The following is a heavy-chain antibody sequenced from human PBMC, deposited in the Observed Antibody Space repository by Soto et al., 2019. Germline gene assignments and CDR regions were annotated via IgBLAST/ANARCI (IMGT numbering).Heavy chain of an antibody. J-gene: IGHJ5*02. D-gene: IGHD2-2*01. CDR3: ARDPAEGPAAMWNNWFDP. CDR1: GFTFSTYS. V-gene: IGHV3-21*01. Sequence: PGGSLRLSCAASGFTFSTYSMSWVRQAPGKGLEWVSFISSSRSYIYYADSVKGRFTISRDNAKNSLYLQMNSLRAEDTAVYYCARDPAEGPAAMWNNWFDPWGQGTPVTVSS. CDR2: ISSSRSYI.